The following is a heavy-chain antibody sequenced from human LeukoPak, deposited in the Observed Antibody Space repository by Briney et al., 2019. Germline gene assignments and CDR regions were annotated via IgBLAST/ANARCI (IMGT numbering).Heavy chain of an antibody. CDR1: GFC. J-gene: IGHJ4*02. Sequence: GGSLRLSCAVSGFCWVRQAPGKGLEWVAIIWYDESNKYYADSVKGRFTISRDNSKNTLYLQMNSLRAEDTAVYSCARASGPFDYWGQGTLVTVSS. CDR3: ARASGPFDY. V-gene: IGHV3-33*07. CDR2: IWYDESNK. D-gene: IGHD3-10*01.